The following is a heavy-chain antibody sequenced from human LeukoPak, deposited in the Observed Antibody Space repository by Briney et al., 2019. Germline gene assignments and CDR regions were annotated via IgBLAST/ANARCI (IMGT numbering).Heavy chain of an antibody. CDR3: ARGAYCGGDCYYYFDY. D-gene: IGHD2-21*02. CDR2: INPSGGST. Sequence: ASVKVSCKTSGYTFTDYYIHWVRQAPGQGLEWMGIINPSGGSTRYAQRLQGRVTMARDTSTSTVYMELSSLRSEDTAVYYCARGAYCGGDCYYYFDYWGQGTLVTVSS. CDR1: GYTFTDYY. J-gene: IGHJ4*02. V-gene: IGHV1-46*04.